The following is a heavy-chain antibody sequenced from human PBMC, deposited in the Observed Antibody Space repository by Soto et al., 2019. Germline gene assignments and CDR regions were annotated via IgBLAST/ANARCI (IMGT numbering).Heavy chain of an antibody. Sequence: QIQVIQSGPEVQNPGASVRVSCTSSGYTFTSHGFAWLRQTPGQGLEWLGWISTYNGKTDYAQKFQGRITLTADTRTITGYMELSSLTSDHTAVYYCARLLTEGATYREDAFDLWGQGTKVTVSS. CDR2: ISTYNGKT. CDR3: ARLLTEGATYREDAFDL. V-gene: IGHV1-18*01. J-gene: IGHJ3*01. CDR1: GYTFTSHG. D-gene: IGHD1-26*01.